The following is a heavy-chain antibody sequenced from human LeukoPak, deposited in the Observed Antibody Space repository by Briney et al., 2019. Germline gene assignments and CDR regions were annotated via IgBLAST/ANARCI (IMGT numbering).Heavy chain of an antibody. CDR2: IRSDGTKT. D-gene: IGHD2-2*01. J-gene: IGHJ6*02. Sequence: GGSLTLSCAASGFIFSSYGMHWVRQAPGKGLEWVALIRSDGTKTYYADSVEGRFTISRDNSKNTLYLQMYSLGVDDTAVYYCAKRYCSSASCRSGMDVWGQGTTVTVSS. V-gene: IGHV3-30*02. CDR3: AKRYCSSASCRSGMDV. CDR1: GFIFSSYG.